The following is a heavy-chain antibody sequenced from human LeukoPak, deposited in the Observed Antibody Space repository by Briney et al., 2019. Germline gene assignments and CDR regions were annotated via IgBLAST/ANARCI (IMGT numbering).Heavy chain of an antibody. D-gene: IGHD4-17*01. CDR3: ARSTYGDYCDY. J-gene: IGHJ4*02. CDR1: GFTFSSYW. CDR2: INHDGNEQ. Sequence: GGSLRLSCAASGFTFSSYWMSWVRQAPGKGLEWVANINHDGNEQYYVDSVKGRFTISRDNAKNLVYLQMNSLRVEDTAVYYCARSTYGDYCDYWGQGTLVTVSS. V-gene: IGHV3-7*01.